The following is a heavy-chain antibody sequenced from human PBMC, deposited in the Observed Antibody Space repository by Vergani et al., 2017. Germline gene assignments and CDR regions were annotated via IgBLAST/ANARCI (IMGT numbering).Heavy chain of an antibody. V-gene: IGHV3-21*01. CDR2: ISSSSSYI. CDR1: GFTFSSYS. CDR3: ASFRITMVRGVDGMDV. J-gene: IGHJ6*02. D-gene: IGHD3-10*01. Sequence: EVQLVESGGGLVKPGGSLRLSCAASGFTFSSYSMNWVRQAPGKGLEWDSSISSSSSYIYYADSVKGRFTISRDNAKNSLYLQMNSLRAEDTAVYYCASFRITMVRGVDGMDVWGQGTTVTVSS.